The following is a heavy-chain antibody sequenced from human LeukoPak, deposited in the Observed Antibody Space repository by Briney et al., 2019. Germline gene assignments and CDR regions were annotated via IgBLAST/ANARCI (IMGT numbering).Heavy chain of an antibody. D-gene: IGHD6-19*01. J-gene: IGHJ4*02. V-gene: IGHV3-7*01. CDR2: IKEDGSIQ. Sequence: AGGSLRLSCVASGFTFSSYWMTWVRQAPGKGLEWLAKIKEDGSIQYYLDSVRGRFTISRDNAKTSVYLQLNSLRADDTAVYYCARDVWTGVAVSDYWGQGTLVTVSS. CDR1: GFTFSSYW. CDR3: ARDVWTGVAVSDY.